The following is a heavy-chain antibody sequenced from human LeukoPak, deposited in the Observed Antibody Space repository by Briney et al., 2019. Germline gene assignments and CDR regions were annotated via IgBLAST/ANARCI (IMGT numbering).Heavy chain of an antibody. CDR2: IYYSGST. CDR3: ARGVHGRSYYFDY. V-gene: IGHV4-59*01. Sequence: SETLSLTCTASGGSISSYYWSWIRQPPGKGLEWIGYIYYSGSTNYNPSLKSRVTISVDTSKNQFSLKLSSVTAADTAVYYCARGVHGRSYYFDYWGQGTLVTVSS. D-gene: IGHD6-6*01. J-gene: IGHJ4*02. CDR1: GGSISSYY.